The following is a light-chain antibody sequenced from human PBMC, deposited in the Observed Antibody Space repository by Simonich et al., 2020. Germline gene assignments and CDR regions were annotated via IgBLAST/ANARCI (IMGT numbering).Light chain of an antibody. CDR1: QSVLYNSNNKNY. CDR2: WES. V-gene: IGKV4-1*01. Sequence: DIVMTQSPDSLAVSLGERATINCKSSQSVLYNSNNKNYLAWYQQKPGQPPKLLIYWESTRESGGPDRFSGSGSGTDFTLTISSLQAEDVAVYYCQQYYSTPYTFGQGTKLEIK. J-gene: IGKJ2*01. CDR3: QQYYSTPYT.